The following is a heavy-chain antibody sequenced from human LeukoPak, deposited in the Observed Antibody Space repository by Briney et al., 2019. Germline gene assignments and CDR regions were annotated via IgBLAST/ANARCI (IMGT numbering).Heavy chain of an antibody. D-gene: IGHD2-2*02. Sequence: ASVKVSCKASVYTFTCYYMHWVRQAPGQGLEWMGWINPNRGGTNYQQKFQGRITMTRDTAISTAYLELSRLRADDTAVYYYTRDLRRIEVVPAAICYWGQGALVTVSS. CDR1: VYTFTCYY. CDR2: INPNRGGT. J-gene: IGHJ4*02. CDR3: TRDLRRIEVVPAAICY. V-gene: IGHV1-2*02.